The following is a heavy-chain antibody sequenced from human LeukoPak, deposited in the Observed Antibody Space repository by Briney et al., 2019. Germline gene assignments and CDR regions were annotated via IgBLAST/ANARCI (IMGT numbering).Heavy chain of an antibody. CDR2: INPNSGGK. Sequence: SVKVSCKASGHTFTGYYIHWLRQAPGQRLEWMEWINPNSGGKNYAQKFQGRVTMTRDTSISTAYMELSRLRSDDTAVYYCAGEVVVAARSLYGMDVWGQGTTVTVSS. J-gene: IGHJ6*02. CDR3: AGEVVVAARSLYGMDV. V-gene: IGHV1-2*02. D-gene: IGHD2-15*01. CDR1: GHTFTGYY.